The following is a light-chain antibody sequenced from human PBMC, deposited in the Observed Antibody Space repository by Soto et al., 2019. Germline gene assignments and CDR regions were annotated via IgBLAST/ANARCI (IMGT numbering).Light chain of an antibody. J-gene: IGKJ1*01. CDR2: DAS. CDR1: RSVRNL. V-gene: IGKV3-11*01. Sequence: VLTQSPANLSLSPGERATLSCRASRSVRNLLAWYQQKPGQPPSLLICDASTRAAGIPARFSGSGSGTDFTLTISRLEPEDFAVYYCQQYDKWPRTFGQGTKVDIK. CDR3: QQYDKWPRT.